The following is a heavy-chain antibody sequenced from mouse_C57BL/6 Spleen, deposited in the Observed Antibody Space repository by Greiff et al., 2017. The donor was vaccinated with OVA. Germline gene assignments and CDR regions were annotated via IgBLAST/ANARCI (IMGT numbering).Heavy chain of an antibody. D-gene: IGHD2-3*01. CDR3: AREYEDYAMDY. V-gene: IGHV3-6*01. J-gene: IGHJ4*01. Sequence: DVKLVESGPGLVKPSQSLSLTCPVTGYSITSGYYWNWIRQFPGNKLEWMGYISYDGSNNYNPSLKNRISIPRDTSKNQFFLKLNSVTTEDTATNYCAREYEDYAMDYWGQGTSVTVSS. CDR1: GYSITSGYY. CDR2: ISYDGSN.